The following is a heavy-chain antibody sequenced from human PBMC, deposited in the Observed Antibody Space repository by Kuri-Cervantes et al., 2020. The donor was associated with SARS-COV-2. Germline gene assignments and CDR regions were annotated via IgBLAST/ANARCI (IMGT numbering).Heavy chain of an antibody. Sequence: ASVKVSCKASGYTFTGYYMHWVRQAPGQGLEWMGWMNPNSGNTGYAQKFQGRVTMTRNTSISTAYMELSSLRSEDTAVYYCARDRGVGVTIFGVVIPREDDAFDIWGQGTMVTISS. CDR2: MNPNSGNT. V-gene: IGHV1-8*02. CDR3: ARDRGVGVTIFGVVIPREDDAFDI. D-gene: IGHD3-3*01. J-gene: IGHJ3*02. CDR1: GYTFTGYY.